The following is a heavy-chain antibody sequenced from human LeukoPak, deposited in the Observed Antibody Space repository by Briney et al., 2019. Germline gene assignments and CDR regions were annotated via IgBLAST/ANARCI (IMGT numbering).Heavy chain of an antibody. CDR3: ARDEATMVRRADGMDV. CDR2: IRTSSEGEPT. V-gene: IGHV3-15*01. J-gene: IGHJ6*02. D-gene: IGHD3-10*01. Sequence: GGSLRLSCAASGFTFSNAWLSWVRQAPGKGLEWVGRIRTSSEGEPTDYPGPVKGRFTISRDRSKDTVYLQMNSLRAEDTAVYYCARDEATMVRRADGMDVWGQGTTVTVSS. CDR1: GFTFSNAW.